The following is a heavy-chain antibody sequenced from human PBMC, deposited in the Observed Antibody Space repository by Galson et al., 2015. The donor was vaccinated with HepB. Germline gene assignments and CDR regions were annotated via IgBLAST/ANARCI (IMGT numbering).Heavy chain of an antibody. CDR3: ARDCSSTSCLDY. D-gene: IGHD2-2*01. J-gene: IGHJ4*02. V-gene: IGHV4-59*01. CDR1: GGSISSYY. CDR2: IYYSGST. Sequence: ETLSLTCTVSGGSISSYYWSWIRQPPGKGLEWIGYIYYSGSTNYNPSLKSRVTISVDTSKNQFSLKLSSVTAADTAVYYCARDCSSTSCLDYWGQGTLVTVSS.